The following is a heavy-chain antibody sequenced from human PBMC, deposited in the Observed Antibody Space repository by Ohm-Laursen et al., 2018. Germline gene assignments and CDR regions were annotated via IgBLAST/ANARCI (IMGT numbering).Heavy chain of an antibody. V-gene: IGHV3-23*01. CDR1: GFTFSDYG. CDR3: AREELESSGWAD. D-gene: IGHD6-19*01. CDR2: IGSSGAST. Sequence: SLRLSCTASGFTFSDYGMTWVRQAPGKGLEWVSAIGSSGASTYYADSVKGRFTISRDNSKNTLYLQMNSLRAEDAAVYYCAREELESSGWADWGQGTLVTVSS. J-gene: IGHJ4*02.